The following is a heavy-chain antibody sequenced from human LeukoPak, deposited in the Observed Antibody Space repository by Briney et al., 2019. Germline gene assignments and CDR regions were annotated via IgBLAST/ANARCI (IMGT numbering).Heavy chain of an antibody. D-gene: IGHD5-12*01. Sequence: GGSLRLSCAASGFTFSGYSMNWVRQAPGKGLEWVSSISRSSSYIFYADSVRGRFSISRDNDKHSLHLQINGLSADATAVYYCARVQKSRKSVASAVDCWGQGPGVIVPS. CDR2: ISRSSSYI. V-gene: IGHV3-21*01. CDR1: GFTFSGYS. CDR3: ARVQKSRKSVASAVDC. J-gene: IGHJ4*03.